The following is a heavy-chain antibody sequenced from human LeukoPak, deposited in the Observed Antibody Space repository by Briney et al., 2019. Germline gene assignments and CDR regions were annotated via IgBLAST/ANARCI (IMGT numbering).Heavy chain of an antibody. V-gene: IGHV3-11*01. D-gene: IGHD6-13*01. CDR3: ATRGIAAAGTQPGGHWYFDL. CDR1: GFTFSDYY. J-gene: IGHJ2*01. Sequence: GGSLRLSCAASGFTFSDYYMSWIRQAPGKGLEWVSYISSSGSTIYYADSVKGRFTISRDNAKNSLYLQMNSLRAEDTAVYYCATRGIAAAGTQPGGHWYFDLWGRGTLVTVSS. CDR2: ISSSGSTI.